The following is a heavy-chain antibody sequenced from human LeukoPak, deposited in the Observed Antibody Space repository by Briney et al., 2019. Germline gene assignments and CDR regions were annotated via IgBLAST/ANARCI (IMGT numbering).Heavy chain of an antibody. V-gene: IGHV4-4*07. D-gene: IGHD3-9*01. CDR2: IYTSGST. CDR3: ARGENYDILTGYYWLFDY. J-gene: IGHJ4*02. CDR1: GGSISSYY. Sequence: PSETLSLTCTVSGGSISSYYWSWIRQPAGKGLEWIGRIYTSGSTNYNPSLKSRVTMSVDTSKNQFSLKLSSVTAADTAVYYCARGENYDILTGYYWLFDYWGQGTLVTVSS.